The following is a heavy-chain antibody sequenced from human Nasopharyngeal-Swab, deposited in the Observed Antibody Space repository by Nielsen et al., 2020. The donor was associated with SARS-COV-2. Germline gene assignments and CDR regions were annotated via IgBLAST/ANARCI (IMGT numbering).Heavy chain of an antibody. CDR3: AREKGYQVLLDYYYHGLDV. J-gene: IGHJ6*02. V-gene: IGHV3-11*01. CDR2: ISTRGRTT. Sequence: GGSLRLSCTVSGGSISSSSYYWGWIRQPPGKGLEWLSYISTRGRTTDSADSVKGRFTISRDNANNLLFLQINSLRGEDTAVYYCAREKGYQVLLDYYYHGLDVWGHGTAVTVSS. CDR1: GGSISSSSYY. D-gene: IGHD3-10*01.